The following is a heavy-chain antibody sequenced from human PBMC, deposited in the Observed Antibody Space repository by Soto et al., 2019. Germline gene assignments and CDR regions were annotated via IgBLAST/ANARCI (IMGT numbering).Heavy chain of an antibody. Sequence: ASVKVSCKASGYTFTSYDINWVRQATGQGLEWMGWMNTNSGNTGYAQKFQGRVTMTRNTSISSAYMELSSLRSEDTSVYYCARFVGATNEIRGSPRDYWGQGTLVTVSS. CDR1: GYTFTSYD. CDR3: ARFVGATNEIRGSPRDY. V-gene: IGHV1-8*01. J-gene: IGHJ4*02. D-gene: IGHD3-10*01. CDR2: MNTNSGNT.